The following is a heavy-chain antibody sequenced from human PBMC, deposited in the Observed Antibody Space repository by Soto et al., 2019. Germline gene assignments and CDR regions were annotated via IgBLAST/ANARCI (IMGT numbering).Heavy chain of an antibody. CDR2: INHSGST. CDR3: ARGGSYYGSGSYYFWDNYYYGMDV. V-gene: IGHV4-34*01. Sequence: PXETLSLTCAVYGGSFSGYYWSWIRQPPGKGLEWIGEINHSGSTNYNPSLKSRVTISVDTSKNQFSLKLSSVTAADTAVYYCARGGSYYGSGSYYFWDNYYYGMDVWGQGTTVTVSS. J-gene: IGHJ6*02. CDR1: GGSFSGYY. D-gene: IGHD3-10*01.